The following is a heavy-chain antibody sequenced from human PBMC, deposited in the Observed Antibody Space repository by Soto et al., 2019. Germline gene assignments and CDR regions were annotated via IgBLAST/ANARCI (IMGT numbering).Heavy chain of an antibody. Sequence: PGESLKISCAASGFIFTNYAMNWVRQAPGKGLEWVSVIGGRGNSAYYADSVQGRFTISRDNSKNTLSLQMSSLTAEDTAVYYCARELEDIVLMVYARYYYYGMDVWGQGTTVTVSS. J-gene: IGHJ6*02. D-gene: IGHD2-8*01. CDR2: IGGRGNSA. CDR3: ARELEDIVLMVYARYYYYGMDV. V-gene: IGHV3-23*01. CDR1: GFIFTNYA.